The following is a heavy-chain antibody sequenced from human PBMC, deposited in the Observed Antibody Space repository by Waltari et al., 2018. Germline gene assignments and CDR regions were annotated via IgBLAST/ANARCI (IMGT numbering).Heavy chain of an antibody. D-gene: IGHD6-13*01. Sequence: QLQLQESGPGLVKPSETLSLTCTVSGGSISSSSYYWGWIRQPPGKGLEWIGSIYYRGSPYYNPSLKSRFTISVDTSKNQFSLKLSSVTAADTAVYYCARLGRVAAAGTLYWGQGTLVTVSS. CDR3: ARLGRVAAAGTLY. V-gene: IGHV4-39*01. J-gene: IGHJ4*02. CDR1: GGSISSSSYY. CDR2: IYYRGSP.